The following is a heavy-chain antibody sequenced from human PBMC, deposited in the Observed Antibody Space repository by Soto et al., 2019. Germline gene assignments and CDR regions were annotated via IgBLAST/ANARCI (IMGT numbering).Heavy chain of an antibody. CDR2: IIYSGTT. CDR3: ARDSRRITMVRGVIITYSWFDP. CDR1: GDSISTRSYY. V-gene: IGHV4-39*07. J-gene: IGHJ5*02. Sequence: PSETLSLTCAVSGDSISTRSYYWGWIRQPPGKGLEWIGSIIYSGTTYYNPSLKSRVTISVDKSKNQFSLKLSSVTAADTAVYYCARDSRRITMVRGVIITYSWFDPWGQGTLVTVSS. D-gene: IGHD3-10*01.